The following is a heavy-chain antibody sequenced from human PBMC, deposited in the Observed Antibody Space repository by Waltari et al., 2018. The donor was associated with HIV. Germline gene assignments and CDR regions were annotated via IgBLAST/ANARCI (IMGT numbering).Heavy chain of an antibody. CDR2: LYYRGST. CDR1: GGSISSSSYY. J-gene: IGHJ4*02. V-gene: IGHV4-39*01. Sequence: QLQLQESGPGLVKPSETLSLTCTVSGGSISSSSYYWGWIRQPPGKGREWIGSLYYRGSTYYNPSLKSRVTISVDTSKNQFSLKLSSVTAADTAVYYCARADIVLMVYAPHFDYWGQGTLVTVSS. CDR3: ARADIVLMVYAPHFDY. D-gene: IGHD2-8*01.